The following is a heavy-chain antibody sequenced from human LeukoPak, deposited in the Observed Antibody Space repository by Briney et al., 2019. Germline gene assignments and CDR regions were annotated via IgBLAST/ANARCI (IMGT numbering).Heavy chain of an antibody. D-gene: IGHD4-17*01. CDR1: GGTFSLYA. Sequence: GASVTVSCTASGGTFSLYAISWVRQAPGQGIEWMGGIIPIFGTANYAQKFQGRVTITADESTSTAYMELSSLRSEDTAVYYCANTRSVTVTHYIIWFDPWGQGTLVTVSS. CDR2: IIPIFGTA. V-gene: IGHV1-69*13. J-gene: IGHJ5*02. CDR3: ANTRSVTVTHYIIWFDP.